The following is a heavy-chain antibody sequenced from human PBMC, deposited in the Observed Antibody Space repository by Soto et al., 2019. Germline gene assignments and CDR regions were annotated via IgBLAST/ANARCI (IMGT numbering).Heavy chain of an antibody. CDR3: ARISESYSFDIDSYDY. Sequence: SGPTLVNPTQTLTLTCTFSGFSLTTSGMCISWIRQPPGKALEWLARIDWDDDKYYNTSLRTRLTISKDTSINEVVLTMTDMDPLDTATYYCARISESYSFDIDSYDYWGQGMLVTVSS. CDR2: IDWDDDK. CDR1: GFSLTTSGMC. D-gene: IGHD1-26*01. V-gene: IGHV2-70*11. J-gene: IGHJ4*02.